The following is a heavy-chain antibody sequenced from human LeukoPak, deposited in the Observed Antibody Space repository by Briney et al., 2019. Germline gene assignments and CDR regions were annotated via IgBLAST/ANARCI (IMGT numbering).Heavy chain of an antibody. V-gene: IGHV1-46*01. Sequence: GASVKVSCKAFGYTFTSNYMHWVRQAPGQGPEWMGVISPSGGSTTYAQKFQGRVTLTRDMSTSTDYLELSSLRSEDTAVYYCARGLDYYDSSGPWNLHDYWGQGTLVTVSS. CDR1: GYTFTSNY. CDR2: ISPSGGST. J-gene: IGHJ4*02. D-gene: IGHD3-22*01. CDR3: ARGLDYYDSSGPWNLHDY.